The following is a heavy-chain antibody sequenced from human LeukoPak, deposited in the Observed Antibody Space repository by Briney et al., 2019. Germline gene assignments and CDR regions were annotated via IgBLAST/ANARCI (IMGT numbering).Heavy chain of an antibody. CDR1: GYTFTSYY. Sequence: GASVKVSCKASGYTFTSYYMHWVRQAPGQGLEWMGIINPSGGSTSYAQKFQGRVTMTRDTSTSTVYMELSSLRSEDTAVYYCARGSGIAARPRYWFDPWGQGTLVTVSS. CDR2: INPSGGST. D-gene: IGHD6-6*01. CDR3: ARGSGIAARPRYWFDP. V-gene: IGHV1-46*01. J-gene: IGHJ5*02.